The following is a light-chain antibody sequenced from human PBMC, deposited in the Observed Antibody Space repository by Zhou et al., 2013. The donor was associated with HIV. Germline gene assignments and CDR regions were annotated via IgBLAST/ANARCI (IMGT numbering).Light chain of an antibody. CDR3: QQYANTPPIT. Sequence: EIGMTQSPATLSVSPGERATLSCRASQSVSSNLAWYQQKPGQAPRLLIYGASTRATGIPDRFSGSGSGTDFTLTISSLEPEDFAVYYCQQYANTPPITFGGGTKVDIK. V-gene: IGKV3-15*01. CDR1: QSVSSN. CDR2: GAS. J-gene: IGKJ4*01.